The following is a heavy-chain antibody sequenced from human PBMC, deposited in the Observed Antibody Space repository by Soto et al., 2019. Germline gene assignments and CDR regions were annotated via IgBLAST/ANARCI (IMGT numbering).Heavy chain of an antibody. CDR2: IYTSGST. CDR3: ARGLSNRKYYDFWSGHHDSAYYYYGMDV. V-gene: IGHV4-4*07. D-gene: IGHD3-3*01. CDR1: GGSISSYY. Sequence: PSETLSLTCTVSGGSISSYYWSWIRQPAGKGLEWIGRIYTSGSTNYNPSLKSRVTMSVDTSKNQFSLKLSSVTAADTAVYYCARGLSNRKYYDFWSGHHDSAYYYYGMDVWGQGTTVTVSS. J-gene: IGHJ6*02.